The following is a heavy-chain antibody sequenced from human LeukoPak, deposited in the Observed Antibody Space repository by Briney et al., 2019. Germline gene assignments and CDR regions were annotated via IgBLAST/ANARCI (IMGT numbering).Heavy chain of an antibody. D-gene: IGHD1-26*01. CDR2: ISWNGGST. V-gene: IGHV3-20*04. Sequence: GGSLRLSCAASGFKFDDYGMTWVRQVPGEGLEWFSGISWNGGSTGYVDSVKGRFTISRDNAKNCLYLQMSSLRGEDTALYYCARGSGSYATYFDFWGQGTLVTVSS. CDR1: GFKFDDYG. CDR3: ARGSGSYATYFDF. J-gene: IGHJ4*02.